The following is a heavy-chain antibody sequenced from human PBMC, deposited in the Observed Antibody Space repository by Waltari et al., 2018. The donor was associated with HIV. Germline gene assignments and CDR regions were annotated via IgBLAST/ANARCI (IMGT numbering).Heavy chain of an antibody. CDR1: GGSISSYY. J-gene: IGHJ5*02. V-gene: IGHV4-59*01. D-gene: IGHD3-22*01. CDR3: ARDYYDSSGYYYGYSP. CDR2: IYYSGST. Sequence: QVQLQASGSGLVKPSETLSLTCTVSGGSISSYYWSWIRQPQGKGLEWIGYIYYSGSTNYNPSLKSRVTISVDTSKNQFSLKLSSVTAADTAVYYCARDYYDSSGYYYGYSPWGQGTLVTVSS.